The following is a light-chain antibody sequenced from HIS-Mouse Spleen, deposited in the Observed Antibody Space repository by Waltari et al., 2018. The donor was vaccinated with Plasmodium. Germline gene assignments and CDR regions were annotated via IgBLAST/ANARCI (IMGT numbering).Light chain of an antibody. CDR1: QSVSIN. J-gene: IGKJ3*01. CDR3: QQYNNWSFT. V-gene: IGKV3-15*01. Sequence: EIVMTQYPATLSVSPGERATLSCRASQSVSINLAWYQQKPGQAPRLLIYGASTRATGIPARFSGSGSGTEFTLTISSLQSEDFAVYYCQQYNNWSFTFGPGTKVDIK. CDR2: GAS.